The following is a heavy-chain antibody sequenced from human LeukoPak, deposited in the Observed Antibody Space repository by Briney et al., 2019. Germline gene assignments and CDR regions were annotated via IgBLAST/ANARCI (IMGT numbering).Heavy chain of an antibody. J-gene: IGHJ3*02. CDR1: GGSISSYY. CDR3: ARDMYSELDAFDI. Sequence: SETLSLTCTVPGGSISSYYWRWIRQPPGKGLEWIGYIYYSGSTNYNPSLKSRVTISVDTSKNQFSLKLSSVTAADTAVYYCARDMYSELDAFDIWGQGTMVTVSS. D-gene: IGHD3-3*01. CDR2: IYYSGST. V-gene: IGHV4-59*01.